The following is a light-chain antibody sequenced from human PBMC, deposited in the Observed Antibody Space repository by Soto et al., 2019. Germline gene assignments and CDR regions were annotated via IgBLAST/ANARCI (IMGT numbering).Light chain of an antibody. CDR2: GAS. V-gene: IGKV3-20*01. J-gene: IGKJ5*01. Sequence: EIVLTQSPGTLSLSPGERATLSCRASQSVSSSYLAWYQQKPGQAPRLLIYGASSRATGIPDRFSGSGSGTDFTLTISRLEPEDFAVYYCQQSGSSLSITVGPGTRLEIK. CDR3: QQSGSSLSIT. CDR1: QSVSSSY.